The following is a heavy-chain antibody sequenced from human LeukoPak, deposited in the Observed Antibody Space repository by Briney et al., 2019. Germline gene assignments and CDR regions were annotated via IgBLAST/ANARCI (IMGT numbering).Heavy chain of an antibody. CDR3: AGIAAALRIPLDY. CDR2: IYHSGST. V-gene: IGHV4-4*02. J-gene: IGHJ4*02. D-gene: IGHD6-13*01. Sequence: PSETLSLTCAVSGGSISSSNWWGWVRQPPGKGLEWIGEIYHSGSTNYNPSLKSRVTISVDKSKNQFSLKLSSVTAADTAVYYCAGIAAALRIPLDYWGQGTLVTVSS. CDR1: GGSISSSNW.